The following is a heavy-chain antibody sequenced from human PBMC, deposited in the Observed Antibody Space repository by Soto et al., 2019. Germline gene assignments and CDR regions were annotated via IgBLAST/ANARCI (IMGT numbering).Heavy chain of an antibody. V-gene: IGHV3-33*01. Sequence: GGSLRLSCAASGFTFSSYGMHWVRQAPGKGLEWVAVIWYDGSNKYYADSMKGRFTISRDNSKNTLYLQMNSLRAEDTAVYYCARHLYGYYYYGMDVWGQGVMVTVSS. J-gene: IGHJ6*02. CDR2: IWYDGSNK. CDR3: ARHLYGYYYYGMDV. D-gene: IGHD3-10*01. CDR1: GFTFSSYG.